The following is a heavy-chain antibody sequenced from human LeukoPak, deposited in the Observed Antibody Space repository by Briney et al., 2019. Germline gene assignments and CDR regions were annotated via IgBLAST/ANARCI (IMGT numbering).Heavy chain of an antibody. Sequence: SVKVSCKASGGTFSSYAIRWVRQAPGQGLEWMGGIIPIFGTANYAQKFQGRVTITADKSTSTAYMELSSLRSEDTAVYYCARSSVVAAAGPYYFDYWGQGTLVTVSS. J-gene: IGHJ4*02. V-gene: IGHV1-69*06. CDR3: ARSSVVAAAGPYYFDY. CDR1: GGTFSSYA. D-gene: IGHD6-13*01. CDR2: IIPIFGTA.